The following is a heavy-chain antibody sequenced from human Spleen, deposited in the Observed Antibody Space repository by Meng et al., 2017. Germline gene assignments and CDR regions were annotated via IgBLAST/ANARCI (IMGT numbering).Heavy chain of an antibody. J-gene: IGHJ4*02. CDR3: ARGVTTFDY. V-gene: IGHV6-1*01. CDR1: GDSVSSNIGA. Sequence: QVQLQPSVPGLVKPSQTLSVTCAISGDSVSSNIGAWNWIRQSPSRGLEWLGRTYYRSKWYNEYAVSVKSRITINPDTSKNQLSLQLSSVTPEDTAVYYCARGVTTFDYWGQGTLVTVSS. CDR2: TYYRSKWYN. D-gene: IGHD4-17*01.